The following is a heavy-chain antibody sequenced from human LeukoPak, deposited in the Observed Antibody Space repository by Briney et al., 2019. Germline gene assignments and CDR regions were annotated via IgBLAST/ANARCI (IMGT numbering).Heavy chain of an antibody. Sequence: ASVKVSCKASGYTFTSYYMHWVRQAPGQGLEGMGIINPSGGSTSYAQKLQGRVTMTRDMSTSTVYMELSSLRSEDTAVYYCARYYYDSSGLDYWGQGTLVTVSS. CDR3: ARYYYDSSGLDY. CDR2: INPSGGST. V-gene: IGHV1-46*01. D-gene: IGHD3-22*01. CDR1: GYTFTSYY. J-gene: IGHJ4*02.